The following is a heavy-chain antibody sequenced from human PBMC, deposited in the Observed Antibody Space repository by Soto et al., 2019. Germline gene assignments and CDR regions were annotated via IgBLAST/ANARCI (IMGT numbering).Heavy chain of an antibody. D-gene: IGHD2-15*01. J-gene: IGHJ4*02. V-gene: IGHV4-59*01. CDR2: IYYSGSA. Sequence: SATLSLTCTVSGGSISNYYWSWIRQPPGKGLEWIGYIYYSGSANYNPSLKSRVTISVDTSKNQFSLKLSSVTAADTAVYYCARAGAATLSDYWGQGTLVTVSS. CDR3: ARAGAATLSDY. CDR1: GGSISNYY.